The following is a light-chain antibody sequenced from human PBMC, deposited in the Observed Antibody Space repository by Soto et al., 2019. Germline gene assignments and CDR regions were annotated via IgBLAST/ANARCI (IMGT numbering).Light chain of an antibody. J-gene: IGKJ5*01. CDR3: QQRSNWPRT. Sequence: DVVMTQTPLSLSVAPGQPASISCKSSQSLLHITGETFLFWYLQKPGQSPQLLIYEVSTRVSGVPDRFSGSGSGTDFTLTISGLEPEDFSVYYCQQRSNWPRTFGQGTRLEIK. V-gene: IGKV2-29*01. CDR1: QSLLHITGETF. CDR2: EVS.